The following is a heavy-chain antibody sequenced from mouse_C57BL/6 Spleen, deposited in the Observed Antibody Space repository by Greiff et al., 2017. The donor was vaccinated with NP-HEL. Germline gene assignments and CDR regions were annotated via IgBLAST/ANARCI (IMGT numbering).Heavy chain of an antibody. Sequence: EVKLVESGGDLVKPGGSLKLSCAASGFTFSSYGMSWVRQTPDKRLEWVATISSGGSYTYYPDSVKGRFTISRDNAKNTLYLQMSSLKSEDTAMYYCARHRGGYAMDYWGQGTSVTVSS. CDR2: ISSGGSYT. V-gene: IGHV5-6*01. D-gene: IGHD3-3*01. J-gene: IGHJ4*01. CDR1: GFTFSSYG. CDR3: ARHRGGYAMDY.